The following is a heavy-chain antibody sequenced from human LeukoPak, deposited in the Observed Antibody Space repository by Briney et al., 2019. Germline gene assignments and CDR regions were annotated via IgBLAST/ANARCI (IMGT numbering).Heavy chain of an antibody. V-gene: IGHV4-4*02. Sequence: SGTLSLTCAVSGGSISSSNWWSWVRQPPGKGLEWIGEINHSGSTNYNPSLKSRVTISVDTSKNQFSLKLSSVTAADTAVYYCARGLDGDYDYYYYYGMDVWGQGTTVTVSS. J-gene: IGHJ6*02. CDR1: GGSISSSNW. CDR2: INHSGST. CDR3: ARGLDGDYDYYYYYGMDV. D-gene: IGHD4-17*01.